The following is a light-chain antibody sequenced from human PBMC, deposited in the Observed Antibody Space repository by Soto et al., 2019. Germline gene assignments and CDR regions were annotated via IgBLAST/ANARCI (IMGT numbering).Light chain of an antibody. CDR1: QSVSVNF. CDR2: GAS. V-gene: IGKV3-20*01. Sequence: EIVLTQSPGTLSLSPGDRASLSCRASQSVSVNFIAWYQQKPGQAPRLLVYGASSRATCIPDRFSGSGSGTDFTLTISRLEPEDFAVYYCQQYGNSPPWTFGQGTKVEIK. CDR3: QQYGNSPPWT. J-gene: IGKJ1*01.